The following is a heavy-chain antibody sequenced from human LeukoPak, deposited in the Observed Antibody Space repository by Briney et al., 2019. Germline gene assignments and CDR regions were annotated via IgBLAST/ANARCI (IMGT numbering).Heavy chain of an antibody. J-gene: IGHJ6*02. D-gene: IGHD1-1*01. CDR2: IYHSGST. V-gene: IGHV4-4*02. Sequence: GSLRLSCAASGFTFSSYAMSWVRQPPGKGLEWIGEIYHSGSTNYNPSLKSRVTISVDKSKNQFSLKLSSVTAADTAVYYCARELEIRSALHYYYGMDVWGQGTTVTVSS. CDR3: ARELEIRSALHYYYGMDV. CDR1: GFTFSSYAM.